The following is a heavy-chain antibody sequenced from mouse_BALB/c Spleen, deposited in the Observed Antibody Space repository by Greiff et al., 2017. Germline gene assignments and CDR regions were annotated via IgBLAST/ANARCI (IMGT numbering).Heavy chain of an antibody. CDR2: ISSGGGST. CDR1: GFAFSSYD. V-gene: IGHV5-12-1*01. J-gene: IGHJ4*01. Sequence: EVQLVESGGGLVKPGGSLKLSCAASGFAFSSYDMSWVRQTPEKRLEWVAYISSGGGSTYYPDTVKGRFTISRDNAKNTLYLQMSSLKSEDTAMYYCARDDDYLYYAMDYWGQGTSVTVSS. CDR3: ARDDDYLYYAMDY. D-gene: IGHD2-4*01.